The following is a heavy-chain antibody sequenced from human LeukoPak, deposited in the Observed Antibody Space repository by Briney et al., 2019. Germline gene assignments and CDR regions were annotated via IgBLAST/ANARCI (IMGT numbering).Heavy chain of an antibody. V-gene: IGHV4-59*01. CDR3: ASHYDILTGYAY. CDR1: GGSISSYY. Sequence: SETLSLTCTVSGGSISSYYRSWIRQPAGKGLESIGYIYYSGSTNYNPSLKSRVTISADTSKTQFSLKLSSVTAADTAVYYCASHYDILTGYAYWGQGTLVTVSS. D-gene: IGHD3-9*01. J-gene: IGHJ4*02. CDR2: IYYSGST.